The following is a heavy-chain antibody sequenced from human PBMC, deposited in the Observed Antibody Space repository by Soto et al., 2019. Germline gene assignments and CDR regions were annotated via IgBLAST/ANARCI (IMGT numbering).Heavy chain of an antibody. CDR3: ARDRRFRGMDV. Sequence: GGSLRLSCVGSGFTFSSYDMHWVRQATGKGLEWVSAIGTAGDTYYPGSVKGRFTISRENAKNSLYLQMNSLRAGDTAVYYCARDRRFRGMDVWGQGTTVTVSS. CDR2: IGTAGDT. V-gene: IGHV3-13*01. CDR1: GFTFSSYD. J-gene: IGHJ6*02.